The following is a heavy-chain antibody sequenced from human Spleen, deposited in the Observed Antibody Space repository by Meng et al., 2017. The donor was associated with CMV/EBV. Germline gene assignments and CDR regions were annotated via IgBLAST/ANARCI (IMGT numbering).Heavy chain of an antibody. CDR1: GYSFTSYW. V-gene: IGHV5-51*01. CDR3: ARLGGGTNGYYGMDV. Sequence: GESLKIYCKGSGYSFTSYWIGWVRQMPGKGLEWMGIIYPGDSDTRYSPSFQGQVTISADKSISTAYLQWSSLKASDTAMYYCARLGGGTNGYYGMDVWGQGTTVTVSS. D-gene: IGHD2-8*01. J-gene: IGHJ6*02. CDR2: IYPGDSDT.